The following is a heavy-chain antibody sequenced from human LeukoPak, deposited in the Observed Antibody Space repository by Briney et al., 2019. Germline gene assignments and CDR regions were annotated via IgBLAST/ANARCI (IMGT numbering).Heavy chain of an antibody. Sequence: SETLSLTCAVYGGSFSGYYWSWIRQPPGKGLEWIGKINHSGSTNYNPSLKSRVTISVDTSKNQFSLKLSSVTAADTAVYYCARGLGAVAGSFDYWGQGTLVTVSS. V-gene: IGHV4-34*01. D-gene: IGHD6-19*01. J-gene: IGHJ4*02. CDR1: GGSFSGYY. CDR2: INHSGST. CDR3: ARGLGAVAGSFDY.